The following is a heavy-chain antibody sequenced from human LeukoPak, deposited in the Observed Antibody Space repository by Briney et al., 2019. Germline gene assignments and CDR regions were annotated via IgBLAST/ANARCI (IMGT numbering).Heavy chain of an antibody. CDR1: GYTLTGYY. D-gene: IGHD4-11*01. CDR3: ASSHDYSNYYYYYMDV. Sequence: GASVKVSCKASGYTLTGYYMHWVRQAPGQGLEWMGWINPNSGGTNYAQKFQGRVTITADKSTSTAYMELSSLRSEDTAVYYCASSHDYSNYYYYYMDVWGKGTTVTVSS. J-gene: IGHJ6*03. CDR2: INPNSGGT. V-gene: IGHV1-2*02.